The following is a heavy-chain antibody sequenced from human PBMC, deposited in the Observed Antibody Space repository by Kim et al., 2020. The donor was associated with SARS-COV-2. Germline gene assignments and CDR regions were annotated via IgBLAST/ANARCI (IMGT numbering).Heavy chain of an antibody. Sequence: GGSLRLSCAASGFTFNSYAMDWVPQAPGQGLEWVSSISDSGSRTFYADSVKGRFSISGDNSKNTLYLQMNSLRAEDTAVYYCAKRGGRYYYGMDVWGQGTTVTVSS. CDR3: AKRGGRYYYGMDV. CDR2: ISDSGSRT. J-gene: IGHJ6*02. CDR1: GFTFNSYA. V-gene: IGHV3-23*01.